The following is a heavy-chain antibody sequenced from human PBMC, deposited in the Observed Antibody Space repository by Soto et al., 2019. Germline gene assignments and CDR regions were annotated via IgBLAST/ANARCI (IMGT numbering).Heavy chain of an antibody. D-gene: IGHD2-8*02. J-gene: IGHJ4*02. CDR1: RYAFASCG. CDR3: ARDFRSSGTGSSVLYFHY. V-gene: IGHV1-18*01. CDR2: INAYSGDT. Sequence: ASVKPCWEASRYAFASCGCRWLRQAHGQGLEWVGWINAYSGDTNSAKTLQGRVTLTTDTSTGTAYMDLTSLRSDDTAVYYCARDFRSSGTGSSVLYFHYWGQRTQFTVSS.